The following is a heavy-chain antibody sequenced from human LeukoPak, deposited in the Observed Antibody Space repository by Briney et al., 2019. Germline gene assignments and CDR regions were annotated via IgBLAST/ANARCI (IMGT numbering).Heavy chain of an antibody. CDR1: GFTFSSYG. Sequence: SGRSLRLSCAASGFTFSSYGMHWVRQAPGKGLEWVAVIWYDGSNKYYADSVKGRFTISRDNSKNRLYLQMNSLRAEDTAVYYCAKDRLYYYDSSGYYYYYGMDVWGQGTTVTVSS. CDR3: AKDRLYYYDSSGYYYYYGMDV. J-gene: IGHJ6*02. D-gene: IGHD3-22*01. CDR2: IWYDGSNK. V-gene: IGHV3-33*06.